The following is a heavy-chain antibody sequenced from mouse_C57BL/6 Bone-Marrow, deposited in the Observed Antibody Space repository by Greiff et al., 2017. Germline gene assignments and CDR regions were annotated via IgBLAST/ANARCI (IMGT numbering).Heavy chain of an antibody. CDR2: ISSGGSYT. Sequence: DVQLVESGGDLVKPGGSLKLSCAASGFTFSSYGMSWVRQTPDKRLEWVATISSGGSYTYYPDSVKGRFTISRDNAKNTLYLQMSSLKSEDTAMYYCARRGWYYYGSSGDYAMDYWGQGTSVTVSS. J-gene: IGHJ4*01. D-gene: IGHD1-1*01. CDR3: ARRGWYYYGSSGDYAMDY. V-gene: IGHV5-6*01. CDR1: GFTFSSYG.